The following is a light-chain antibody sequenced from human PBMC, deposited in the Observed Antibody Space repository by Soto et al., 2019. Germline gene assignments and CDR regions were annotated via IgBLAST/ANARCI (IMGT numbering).Light chain of an antibody. CDR2: WAS. CDR1: QTVLYSSNNKNY. V-gene: IGKV4-1*01. Sequence: DIVMTQSPDSLAVSLGERATINCKSSQTVLYSSNNKNYLAWYQQKPGQPPKLLIYWASTRQSGVPDRFSGSGSGTDFTLTISSLQAEDVAVYYCQQYYSTPLTFGGVIKV. CDR3: QQYYSTPLT. J-gene: IGKJ4*01.